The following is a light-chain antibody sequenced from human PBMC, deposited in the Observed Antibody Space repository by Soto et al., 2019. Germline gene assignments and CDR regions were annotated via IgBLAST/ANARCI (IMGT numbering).Light chain of an antibody. CDR3: HQSYTALSIT. CDR2: GAS. CDR1: ESINSH. Sequence: DILMTQSPSSLSASVGDRVTITCRASESINSHLIWYQQQPGQAPKLLIYGASSMKTGVPSRFRGGGSGTAFTLIITNLQPEEFVTYYCHQSYTALSITFGPGTRLEIK. V-gene: IGKV1-39*01. J-gene: IGKJ5*01.